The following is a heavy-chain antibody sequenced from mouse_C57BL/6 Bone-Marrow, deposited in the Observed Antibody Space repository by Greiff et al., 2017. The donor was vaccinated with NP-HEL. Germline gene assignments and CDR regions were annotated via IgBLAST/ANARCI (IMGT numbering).Heavy chain of an antibody. CDR1: GFTFSSYA. D-gene: IGHD1-1*01. V-gene: IGHV5-4*01. Sequence: EVQGVESGGGLVKPGGSLKLSCAASGFTFSSYAMSWVRQTPEKRLEWVATISDGGSSTYYPDNVKGRFTISRDNAKNNLYLQMSHLKSEDTAMYYCAREDTTVVPFFDYWGQGTTLTVSS. CDR2: ISDGGSST. J-gene: IGHJ2*01. CDR3: AREDTTVVPFFDY.